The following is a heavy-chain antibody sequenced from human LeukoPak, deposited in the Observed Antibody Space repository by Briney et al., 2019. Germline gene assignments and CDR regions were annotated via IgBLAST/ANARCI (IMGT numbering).Heavy chain of an antibody. J-gene: IGHJ4*02. Sequence: SETLSLTCTVSGGSISSGSYYWSWIRQPPGKGLEWIGYIYHSGSTYYNPSLKSRVTISVDRSKNQFSLKLSSVTAADTAVYYCAAEMATISSFGWGQGTLVTVSS. CDR2: IYHSGST. CDR1: GGSISSGSYY. D-gene: IGHD5-24*01. V-gene: IGHV4-30-2*01. CDR3: AAEMATISSFG.